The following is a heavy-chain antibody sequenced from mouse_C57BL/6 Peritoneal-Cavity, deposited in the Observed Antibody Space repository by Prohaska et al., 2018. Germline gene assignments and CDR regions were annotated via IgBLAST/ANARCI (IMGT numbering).Heavy chain of an antibody. J-gene: IGHJ1*03. Sequence: VKQSHGKSLEWIGRINPYNGDTFYNQKFKGKATLTVDKSSSTAYMELRSLTSEDSAVYYCARSGNYGGYFDVWGTGTTVTVSS. CDR3: ARSGNYGGYFDV. D-gene: IGHD2-1*01. V-gene: IGHV1-18*01. CDR2: INPYNGDT.